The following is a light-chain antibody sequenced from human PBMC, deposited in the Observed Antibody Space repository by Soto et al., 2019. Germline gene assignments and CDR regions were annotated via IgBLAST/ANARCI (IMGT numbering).Light chain of an antibody. V-gene: IGLV2-14*01. CDR1: SSDVGAYNY. J-gene: IGLJ1*01. CDR2: DVS. CDR3: NSFTSTTSTTPYV. Sequence: QSALTQPASVSGSHGQSITISCTGTSSDVGAYNYVSWYQQYPGKAPKLMIYDVSNRPSGVSDRFSGSKSGNTASLTISGLQAEDEADYYCNSFTSTTSTTPYVFGTGTKVTVL.